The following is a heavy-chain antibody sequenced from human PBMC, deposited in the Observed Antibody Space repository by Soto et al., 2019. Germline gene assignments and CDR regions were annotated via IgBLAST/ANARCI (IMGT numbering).Heavy chain of an antibody. CDR3: AKDREDY. CDR1: GFTFSSYG. J-gene: IGHJ4*02. V-gene: IGHV3-30*18. CDR2: ISYDGSNK. Sequence: QVQLVESGGGVVQPGRSPRLSCAASGFTFSSYGMHWVRQAPGKGLEWVAVISYDGSNKYYADSVKGRFTISRDNSKNTLYLQMNSLRAEDTAVYYCAKDREDYWGQGTLVTVSS.